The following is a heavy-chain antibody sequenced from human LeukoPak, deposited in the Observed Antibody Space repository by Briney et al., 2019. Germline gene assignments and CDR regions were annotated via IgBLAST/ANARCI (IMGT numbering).Heavy chain of an antibody. D-gene: IGHD6-19*01. CDR3: ASAGSGLY. V-gene: IGHV3-74*01. CDR2: INNDGSIT. Sequence: GGSLRLSCAASGFIFSRYWMHWVRQAPGKELVWVSRINNDGSITNSADSVKGRFTISRDNAKSSLYLQMNSLRDEDTAVYYCASAGSGLYWGQGTLVTVSS. J-gene: IGHJ4*02. CDR1: GFIFSRYW.